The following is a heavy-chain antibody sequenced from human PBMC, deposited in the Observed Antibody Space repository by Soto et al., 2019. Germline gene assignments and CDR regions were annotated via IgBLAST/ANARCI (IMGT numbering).Heavy chain of an antibody. V-gene: IGHV4-59*08. J-gene: IGHJ4*02. CDR2: SYYSGST. Sequence: QVQLQQSGPGLVKPSETLSLTCTVYGGSISSYYWCWIRQPPRKGLERDGYSYYSGSTNYNPSLKSRVAISVDTSKNQYSLKLSSVDAADTAVYYCVWGGIVGYSNRFDYWGQGTLVTVSS. CDR3: VWGGIVGYSNRFDY. CDR1: GGSISSYY. D-gene: IGHD4-4*01.